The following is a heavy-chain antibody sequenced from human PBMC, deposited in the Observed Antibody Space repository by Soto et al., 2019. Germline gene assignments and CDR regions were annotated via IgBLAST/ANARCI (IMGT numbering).Heavy chain of an antibody. CDR2: INPNSGGT. Sequence: ASVKVSCKASGYTFTGYYMHWVRQAPGQGLEWMGWINPNSGGTNYAQKFQGWVTMTRDTSISTAYMELSRLRSDDTAVYYCARDMLHRDSSSWPPPYYYYYGMDVWGQGTTVTVSS. CDR1: GYTFTGYY. J-gene: IGHJ6*02. V-gene: IGHV1-2*04. D-gene: IGHD6-13*01. CDR3: ARDMLHRDSSSWPPPYYYYYGMDV.